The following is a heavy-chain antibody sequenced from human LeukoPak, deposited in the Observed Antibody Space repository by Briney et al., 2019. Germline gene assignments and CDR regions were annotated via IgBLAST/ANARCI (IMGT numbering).Heavy chain of an antibody. D-gene: IGHD5-18*01. J-gene: IGHJ4*02. V-gene: IGHV1-2*02. Sequence: GASVKVSCKASGYTFTSYYIHLVRQAPGQGLEWMGWINPNSGGTKYAQKFKGRVTMTRDTSISTAYMELSRLRSDDTAVYYCARVDTAMVAGGGDYWGQGTLVTVSS. CDR1: GYTFTSYY. CDR3: ARVDTAMVAGGGDY. CDR2: INPNSGGT.